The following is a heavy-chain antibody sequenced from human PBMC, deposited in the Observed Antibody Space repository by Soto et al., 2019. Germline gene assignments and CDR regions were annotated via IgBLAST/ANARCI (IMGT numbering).Heavy chain of an antibody. CDR1: GFTFTSSA. D-gene: IGHD2-21*01. V-gene: IGHV1-58*02. CDR3: AAPHYGWCAFYI. J-gene: IGHJ3*02. CDR2: IVVGSGNT. Sequence: QMQLVQSGPEVKKPGTSVKVSCKASGFTFTSSAMQWVRQARGQRLEWIGWIVVGSGNTKYAQKFQERVTITRDMSTRTAYMEMSSLGAEDTAVYYCAAPHYGWCAFYIWGQVTMVTVSS.